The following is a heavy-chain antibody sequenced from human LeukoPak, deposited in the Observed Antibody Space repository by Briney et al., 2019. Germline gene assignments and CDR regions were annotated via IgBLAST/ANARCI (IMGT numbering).Heavy chain of an antibody. CDR3: VREAATDYYDSSGYYRQTEVFDA. J-gene: IGHJ3*01. V-gene: IGHV4-34*01. CDR2: INHSGST. D-gene: IGHD3-22*01. CDR1: GGSFSGCY. Sequence: SETLSLTCAVYGGSFSGCYWSWIRQPPGKGLEWIGEINHSGSTNYNPSLKSRVTISVDTSKNQFSLKLRSVTAADTAVYYCVREAATDYYDSSGYYRQTEVFDAWGQGTMVTVSP.